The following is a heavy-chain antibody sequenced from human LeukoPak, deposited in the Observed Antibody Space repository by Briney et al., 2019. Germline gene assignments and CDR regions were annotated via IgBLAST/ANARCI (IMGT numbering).Heavy chain of an antibody. Sequence: SVKVSCKASGGTFSSYVINWVRQAPGQGLEWMGGIIPMFGTTNYAQSFQGRVTITTDGPTNTAYLELTSLRSEDTAMYYCARWDGDYYDSSGYYYQQTNAFDIWGQGTMVAVSS. CDR3: ARWDGDYYDSSGYYYQQTNAFDI. D-gene: IGHD3-22*01. CDR2: IIPMFGTT. J-gene: IGHJ3*02. CDR1: GGTFSSYV. V-gene: IGHV1-69*05.